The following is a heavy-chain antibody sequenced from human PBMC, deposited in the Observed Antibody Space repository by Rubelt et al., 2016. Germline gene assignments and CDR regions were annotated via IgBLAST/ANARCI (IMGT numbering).Heavy chain of an antibody. J-gene: IGHJ6*02. CDR2: IYYTGST. Sequence: QLLLQESGPGLVKPSETLSLTCTVSGGSISSSSYYWGWIRQPPGEGLEWIGTIYYTGSTYSHPSLQSRPAFSVDTSKNQYALKLSSMTAADTALYFCARETTPYCTMDVWGQGTTVTVSS. D-gene: IGHD2-15*01. CDR3: ARETTPYCTMDV. CDR1: GGSISSSSYY. V-gene: IGHV4-39*07.